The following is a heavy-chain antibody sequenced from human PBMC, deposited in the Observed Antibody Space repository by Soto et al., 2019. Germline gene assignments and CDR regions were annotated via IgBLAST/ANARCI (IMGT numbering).Heavy chain of an antibody. CDR1: GDSVSSNSAA. Sequence: SQTLSLTCVISGDSVSSNSAAWSWIRQSPSRGFEWLGRTYYRSKWYNDYEVSVKSRITINPDTSKNQFSLQLNSVTPEDTAVYYCQGISTTSTPVWGQGTLVTVSS. CDR2: TYYRSKWYN. D-gene: IGHD2-15*01. V-gene: IGHV6-1*01. CDR3: QGISTTSTPV. J-gene: IGHJ4*02.